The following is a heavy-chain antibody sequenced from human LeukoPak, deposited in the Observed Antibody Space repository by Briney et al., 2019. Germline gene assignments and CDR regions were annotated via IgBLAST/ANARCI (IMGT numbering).Heavy chain of an antibody. Sequence: SETLSLTCAVYGGSFSGYYWSWIRQPPGKGLEWIGEINHSGSTNYNPSLKSRVTISVDTSKNQFSLKLSSVTAADTAVYYCASRRYYYDSSPRGKYGMDVWGQGTTVTVSS. CDR2: INHSGST. J-gene: IGHJ6*02. V-gene: IGHV4-34*01. CDR1: GGSFSGYY. D-gene: IGHD3-22*01. CDR3: ASRRYYYDSSPRGKYGMDV.